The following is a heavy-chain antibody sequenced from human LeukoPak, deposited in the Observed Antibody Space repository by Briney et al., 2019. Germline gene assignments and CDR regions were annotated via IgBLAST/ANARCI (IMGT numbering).Heavy chain of an antibody. Sequence: GRSLRLSCAASGFTFSSYDMHWVRQAPGKGLEWVAVISYDGSNKYYADSVKGRFTISRDNSKNTLYLQMNSLRAEDTAVYYCAKGYCSSTSCYSGYSDYWGQGTLVTVSS. CDR1: GFTFSSYD. CDR3: AKGYCSSTSCYSGYSDY. CDR2: ISYDGSNK. V-gene: IGHV3-30*18. D-gene: IGHD2-2*01. J-gene: IGHJ4*02.